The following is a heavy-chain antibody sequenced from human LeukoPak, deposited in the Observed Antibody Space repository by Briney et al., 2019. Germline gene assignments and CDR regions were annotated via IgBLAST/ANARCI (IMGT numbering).Heavy chain of an antibody. CDR1: GHSFSTHG. D-gene: IGHD4-23*01. Sequence: SVKVSCKASGHSFSTHGIRWVRQAPGQGLEWMGGIMPIFGATNYAQKFQGRLTITTDRSTSTAYMELNNLSSEDTALYYCARVATVGSLDNWGQGTLVTVSS. CDR2: IMPIFGAT. CDR3: ARVATVGSLDN. V-gene: IGHV1-69*05. J-gene: IGHJ4*02.